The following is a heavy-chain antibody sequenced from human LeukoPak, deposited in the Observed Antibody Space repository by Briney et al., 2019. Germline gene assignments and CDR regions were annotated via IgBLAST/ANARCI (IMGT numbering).Heavy chain of an antibody. CDR3: ARGDSVYVY. D-gene: IGHD5/OR15-5a*01. CDR1: GFTVSSNY. Sequence: GGSLRLSCAASGFTVSSNYMTWVRQAPGPGLEWVSVIYFGSTTYYADSVKGRFTISRDNSKNTVYLQMNSLRVEDTAVYYCARGDSVYVYWGQGTLVTVSS. CDR2: IYFGSTT. J-gene: IGHJ4*02. V-gene: IGHV3-53*01.